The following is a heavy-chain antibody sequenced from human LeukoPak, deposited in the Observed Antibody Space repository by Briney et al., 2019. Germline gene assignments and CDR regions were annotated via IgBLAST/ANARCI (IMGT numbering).Heavy chain of an antibody. CDR2: IYYSGST. Sequence: SETLPLTCTVSGGSISSSSYYWGWIRQPPGKGLEWIGSIYYSGSTYYNPSLKSRVTISVDTSKNQFSLKLSSVTAADTAVYYCARDAYGSGPFYWGQGTLVTVSS. V-gene: IGHV4-39*07. CDR1: GGSISSSSYY. D-gene: IGHD3-10*01. CDR3: ARDAYGSGPFY. J-gene: IGHJ4*02.